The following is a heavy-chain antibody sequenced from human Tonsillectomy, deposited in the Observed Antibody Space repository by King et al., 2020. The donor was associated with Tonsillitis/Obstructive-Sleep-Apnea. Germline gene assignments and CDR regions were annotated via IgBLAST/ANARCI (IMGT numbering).Heavy chain of an antibody. CDR3: ARGEGYCSGGSCYYYYYYMDV. D-gene: IGHD2-15*01. J-gene: IGHJ6*03. CDR2: IIPIFGTA. Sequence: QLVQSGAEVKKPGSSVKVSCKASGGTFSSYAISWVRQAPGQGLEWMGEIIPIFGTANYAQKFQGRVTITADESTSTAYMELSSLRSEDTAVYYCARGEGYCSGGSCYYYYYYMDVWGKGTTVTVSS. V-gene: IGHV1-69*01. CDR1: GGTFSSYA.